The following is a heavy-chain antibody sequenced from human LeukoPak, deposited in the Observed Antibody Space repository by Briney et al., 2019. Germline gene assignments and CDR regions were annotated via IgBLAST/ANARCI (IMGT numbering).Heavy chain of an antibody. D-gene: IGHD6-6*01. CDR3: ARSSYSSSSSV. CDR1: GFTFSRHW. J-gene: IGHJ3*01. V-gene: IGHV3-7*03. CDR2: IKEDGSRR. Sequence: GGSLRLSCAASGFTFSRHWMTWVRQAPGKGLEWVANIKEDGSRRNYVDSVKGRFTISRDNTKNSLYLQINSLRAEDTAVYYCARSSYSSSSSVWGQGTMVTVSS.